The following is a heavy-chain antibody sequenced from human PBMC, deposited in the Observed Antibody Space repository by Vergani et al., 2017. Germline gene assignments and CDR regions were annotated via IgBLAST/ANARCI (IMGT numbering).Heavy chain of an antibody. D-gene: IGHD3-10*01. Sequence: EVQLLESGGGLVQPGGSLRLSCAASGFTFSSYAMSWVRQAPGKGLEWVSAISGSGGSTYYADSVKGRFTISRDNSKKSLYLQMNSLRAEDTAVYYCARNYYGSGSYLDYWGQGTLVTVSS. CDR1: GFTFSSYA. V-gene: IGHV3-23*01. CDR3: ARNYYGSGSYLDY. CDR2: ISGSGGST. J-gene: IGHJ4*02.